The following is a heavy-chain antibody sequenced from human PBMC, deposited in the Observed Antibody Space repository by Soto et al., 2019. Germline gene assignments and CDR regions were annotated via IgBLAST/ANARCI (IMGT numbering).Heavy chain of an antibody. CDR2: IIPILGIA. CDR3: ARSGNYGDYEAYFQH. J-gene: IGHJ1*01. CDR1: VGTFNSYT. D-gene: IGHD4-17*01. V-gene: IGHV1-69*02. Sequence: SVKLSCKDSVGTFNSYTIWWARQEPGQGLEWMGRIIPILGIANYAQKFQGRVTITADKSTSTAYMELSSLRSEDTAVYYCARSGNYGDYEAYFQHWGQGTLVTVSS.